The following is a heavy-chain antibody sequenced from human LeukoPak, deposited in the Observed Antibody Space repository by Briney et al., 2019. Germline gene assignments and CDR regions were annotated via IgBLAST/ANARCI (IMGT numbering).Heavy chain of an antibody. D-gene: IGHD2-15*01. CDR3: AKASAGTCGGARCSYFDS. CDR2: FSGTVDTT. J-gene: IGHJ4*02. Sequence: QTGGSLRLSCAASGFTFTTYAMSWVRQTPGKGLEWVSTFSGTVDTTYHADSVKGRFTISRDNSKNTVYLQMNSLRAEDTAVYYCAKASAGTCGGARCSYFDSWGQGTPFTVSS. CDR1: GFTFTTYA. V-gene: IGHV3-23*01.